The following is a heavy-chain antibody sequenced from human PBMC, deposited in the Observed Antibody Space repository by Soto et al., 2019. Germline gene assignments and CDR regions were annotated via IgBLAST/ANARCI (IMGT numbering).Heavy chain of an antibody. J-gene: IGHJ4*01. D-gene: IGHD2-15*01. CDR1: GFTFNSYT. CDR2: ISGSGGSP. CDR3: AKARCSGNSRYLPAY. V-gene: IGHV3-23*01. Sequence: GGSLRLSCAASGFTFNSYTMAWVRQAPGKGLEWVSSISGSGGSPSYADSVQGRFTISRDNSRNTLSLQMNSLRAEDTATYYCAKARCSGNSRYLPAYSGHGSLVLVSS.